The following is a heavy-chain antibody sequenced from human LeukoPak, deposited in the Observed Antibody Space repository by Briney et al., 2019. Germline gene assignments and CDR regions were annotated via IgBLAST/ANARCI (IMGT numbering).Heavy chain of an antibody. V-gene: IGHV4-39*01. Sequence: SETLSLTCTVSGGSISSSSYYWCWIRQPPGKGLEWIGSSYYSGSTYYNPSLKSRVTISVDTSKNQFSLKLSSVTAADTAVYYCASRTTVVRPHDIWGQGTMVTVSS. CDR3: ASRTTVVRPHDI. CDR1: GGSISSSSYY. D-gene: IGHD4-23*01. CDR2: SYYSGST. J-gene: IGHJ3*02.